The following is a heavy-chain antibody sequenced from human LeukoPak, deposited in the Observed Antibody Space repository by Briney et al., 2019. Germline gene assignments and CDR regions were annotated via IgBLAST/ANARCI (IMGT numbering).Heavy chain of an antibody. Sequence: EASVKVSCKASGGTFSSYAISWVRQAPGQGLEWMGRIIPILGIANYAQKFQGRVTMTRDTSITTAYMELSTLRSDDTAVYYCALIGDHAWFDPWGQGTLVTVSS. CDR3: ALIGDHAWFDP. V-gene: IGHV1-69*04. CDR2: IIPILGIA. CDR1: GGTFSSYA. D-gene: IGHD3-10*01. J-gene: IGHJ5*02.